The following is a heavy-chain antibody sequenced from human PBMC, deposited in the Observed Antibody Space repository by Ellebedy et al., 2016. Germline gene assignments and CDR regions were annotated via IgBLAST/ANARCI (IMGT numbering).Heavy chain of an antibody. D-gene: IGHD4-23*01. V-gene: IGHV3-9*01. CDR3: AKDRDRWSNFDY. CDR2: ISWNSGSI. J-gene: IGHJ4*02. CDR1: GFTFADYG. Sequence: GGSLRLSXAASGFTFADYGMHWVRQAPGKGLGWVSSISWNSGSIGYGDSVRVRFTISRDNAKNSLYLQMNSLSAEDTAFYYCAKDRDRWSNFDYWGQGILVTVSS.